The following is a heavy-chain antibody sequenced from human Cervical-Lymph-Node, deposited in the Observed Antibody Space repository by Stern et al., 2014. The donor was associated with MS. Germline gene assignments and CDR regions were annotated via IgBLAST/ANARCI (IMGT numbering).Heavy chain of an antibody. V-gene: IGHV1-69*01. D-gene: IGHD6-13*01. CDR3: ASGTRSSWYFDF. CDR1: GGTFSSDA. J-gene: IGHJ4*02. Sequence: MQLVESWAEVKKPGSSMKVSCKASGGTFSSDAIGWVRQAPGQGLEWMGGIIPIFETANYAQKFQGRVTITADQSTKTAYLELSSLTSGDTAMYFCASGTRSSWYFDFWGQGTLVTVST. CDR2: IIPIFETA.